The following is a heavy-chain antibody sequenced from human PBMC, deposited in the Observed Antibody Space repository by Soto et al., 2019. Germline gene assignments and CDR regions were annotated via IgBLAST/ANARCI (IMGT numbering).Heavy chain of an antibody. D-gene: IGHD2-2*01. Sequence: EVQLVESGGGLVRPGGSLRLSCAASGFTFSSSSMNWVRQAPGKGLEWVSSISGSSRYIYYADSVRGRFTLSRDNAKNSLHLQMDGLRAEDTAVYYCARDPRVQLLQDTYYGLDVWGQGTTVTVSS. V-gene: IGHV3-21*01. CDR1: GFTFSSSS. CDR2: ISGSSRYI. J-gene: IGHJ6*02. CDR3: ARDPRVQLLQDTYYGLDV.